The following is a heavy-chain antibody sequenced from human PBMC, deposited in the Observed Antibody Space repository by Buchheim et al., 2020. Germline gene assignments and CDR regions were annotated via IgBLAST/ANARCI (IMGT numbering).Heavy chain of an antibody. CDR2: IYTTGNT. V-gene: IGHV4-4*07. CDR1: GGSISSYY. D-gene: IGHD3-3*01. CDR3: ARGANFWSGYLSHNWFDP. J-gene: IGHJ5*02. Sequence: QVQLQESGPGLVKPSETLSLTCTVSGGSISSYYWSWIRQPAGKGLEWIGRIYTTGNTHYNPSLKSRVTMSVVTSKNQFSLRLSSVTAADTAVYYCARGANFWSGYLSHNWFDPWGQGTL.